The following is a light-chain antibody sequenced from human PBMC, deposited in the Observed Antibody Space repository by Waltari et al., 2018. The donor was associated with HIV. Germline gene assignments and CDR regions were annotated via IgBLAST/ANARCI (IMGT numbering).Light chain of an antibody. CDR1: QNINKF. CDR2: GSS. CDR3: QQTYTAPWT. Sequence: DIQTTQSPPSLSASVGDRVTITCRASQNINKFLNWYQQKSGKAPNLLINGSSTLQSGVPSRFSGSGSGTDFTLTISGLHPEDSATYYCQQTYTAPWTFAQGTKVEIK. J-gene: IGKJ1*01. V-gene: IGKV1-39*01.